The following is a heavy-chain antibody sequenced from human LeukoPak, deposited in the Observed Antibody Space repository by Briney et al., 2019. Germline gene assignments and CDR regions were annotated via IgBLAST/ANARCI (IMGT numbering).Heavy chain of an antibody. CDR2: INPNSGGT. V-gene: IGHV1-2*04. CDR3: ARDGLRGIVYGAFDI. D-gene: IGHD3-10*01. CDR1: GYTFTGYY. J-gene: IGHJ3*02. Sequence: ASVKVSCKASGYTFTGYYMHWVRQAPGQGLEWMGWINPNSGGTNYAQKFQGWVTMTRDTSISTAYMELSRLRSDDTAVYYCARDGLRGIVYGAFDIWGQGTMVTVSS.